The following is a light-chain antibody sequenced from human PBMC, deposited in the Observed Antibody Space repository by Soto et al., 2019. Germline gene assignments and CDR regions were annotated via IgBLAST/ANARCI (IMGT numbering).Light chain of an antibody. Sequence: VLTQPPSASGTPGQRVTISCSGSSSNIGSNYVYWYQQLPGTAPKLLIYRNNQRPSGVPDRFSGSKSGTSASLAISGLRSEDEADYYCAAWDDSLSVYYVFGTGTKVTVL. V-gene: IGLV1-47*01. J-gene: IGLJ1*01. CDR2: RNN. CDR3: AAWDDSLSVYYV. CDR1: SSNIGSNY.